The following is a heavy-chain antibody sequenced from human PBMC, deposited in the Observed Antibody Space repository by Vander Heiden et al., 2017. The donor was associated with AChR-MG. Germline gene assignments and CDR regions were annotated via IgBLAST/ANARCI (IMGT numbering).Heavy chain of an antibody. CDR2: ISGSGGST. V-gene: IGHV3-23*01. D-gene: IGHD3-10*01. CDR3: AKGGYYGSGSYVSYFDY. Sequence: EVQLLESGGGLVQPGGSLRLSCAASGFPFSSYAMSWVRQAPGKGLEWVSAISGSGGSTYYADSVKGRFTISRDNSKNTLYLQMNSLRAEDTAVYYCAKGGYYGSGSYVSYFDYWGQGTLVTVSS. CDR1: GFPFSSYA. J-gene: IGHJ4*02.